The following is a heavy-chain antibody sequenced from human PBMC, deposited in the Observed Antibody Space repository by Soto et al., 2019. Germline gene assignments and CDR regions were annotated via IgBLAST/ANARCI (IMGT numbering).Heavy chain of an antibody. J-gene: IGHJ5*02. CDR3: AREKSDLELFNWLDP. CDR1: GYSFTTYW. CDR2: IDARDSYT. V-gene: IGHV5-10-1*01. D-gene: IGHD1-7*01. Sequence: GESLKISCEASGYSFTTYWISWVRQMPGKGVEWMGAIDARDSYTKYSPSFQGHVTISVDKSISTAYLQWNSLKASDTAIYYCAREKSDLELFNWLDPWGQGTLVTVSS.